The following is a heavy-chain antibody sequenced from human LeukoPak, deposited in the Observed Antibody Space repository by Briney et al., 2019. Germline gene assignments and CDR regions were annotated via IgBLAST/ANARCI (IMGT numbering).Heavy chain of an antibody. CDR3: AREIGAYGDYSHLDY. CDR1: GFTFSSYG. D-gene: IGHD4-17*01. CDR2: IWYDGSEK. V-gene: IGHV3-33*01. J-gene: IGHJ4*02. Sequence: GGSLRLSCAASGFTFSSYGMHWVRQAPGKGLEWVAVIWYDGSEKYYVDSVKGRFTISRDNAKNSLYLQMNSLRAEDTAVYYCAREIGAYGDYSHLDYWGQGTLVTVSS.